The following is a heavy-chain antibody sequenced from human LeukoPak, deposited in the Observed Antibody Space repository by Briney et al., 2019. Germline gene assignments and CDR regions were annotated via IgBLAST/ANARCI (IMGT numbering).Heavy chain of an antibody. D-gene: IGHD6-19*01. CDR1: GGSISSYY. J-gene: IGHJ4*02. Sequence: KPSETLSLTRTVSGGSISSYYWSWIRQPPGKGLEWIGYIYYSGSTNYNPSLKSRVTISVDTSKNQFSLKLSSVTAADTAVYYCARVSVAVAGGFDYWGQGTLVTVSS. CDR2: IYYSGST. CDR3: ARVSVAVAGGFDY. V-gene: IGHV4-59*08.